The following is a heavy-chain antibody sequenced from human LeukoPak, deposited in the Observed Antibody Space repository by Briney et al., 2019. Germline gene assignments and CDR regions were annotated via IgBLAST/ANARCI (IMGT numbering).Heavy chain of an antibody. J-gene: IGHJ4*02. V-gene: IGHV4-59*01. CDR1: GGSLSSYY. D-gene: IGHD1-26*01. Sequence: ASETLSLTCTVSGGSLSSYYWSWIRQPPEKGLEWIWYIHYTGSTNYYPSLKSRVTISLDTSKSQFSLKLSSVTAADTAVYYCARSSRGLRPTFDFWGQGTLVTVSS. CDR2: IHYTGST. CDR3: ARSSRGLRPTFDF.